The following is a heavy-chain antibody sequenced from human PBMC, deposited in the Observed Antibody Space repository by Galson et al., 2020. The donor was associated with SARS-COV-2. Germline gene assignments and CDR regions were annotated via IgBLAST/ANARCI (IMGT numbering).Heavy chain of an antibody. CDR3: AVMDTEISSLPPD. CDR1: GFIFSNYW. J-gene: IGHJ4*02. CDR2: IHRDGSST. D-gene: IGHD5-18*01. V-gene: IGHV3-74*01. Sequence: ALHGESLKISCAASGFIFSNYWMHWVRQAPGKGLVWVSRIHRDGSSTFYADSAKGRFTISRDNAKNTLYLQMNSLREEDTAVYYCAVMDTEISSLPPDWGQGTLVTVSS.